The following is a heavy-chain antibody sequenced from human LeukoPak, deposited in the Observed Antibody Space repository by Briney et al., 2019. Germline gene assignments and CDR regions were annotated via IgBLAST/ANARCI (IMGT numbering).Heavy chain of an antibody. D-gene: IGHD3-22*01. V-gene: IGHV4-34*01. Sequence: SETLSLTCAVYGGSFSGYYWSWIRQPPGKGLEWIGEINHSGSTNYNPSLKSRVTISVDTSKNQFSLKLSSVTAADTAVYYCARGPSYYYDSSGYYLYFQHWGQGTLVPVSS. CDR2: INHSGST. CDR1: GGSFSGYY. CDR3: ARGPSYYYDSSGYYLYFQH. J-gene: IGHJ1*01.